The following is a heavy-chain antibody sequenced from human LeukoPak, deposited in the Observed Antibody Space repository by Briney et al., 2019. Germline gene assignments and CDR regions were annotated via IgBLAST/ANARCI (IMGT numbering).Heavy chain of an antibody. CDR3: AKGLYDSSGYYYYYGMDV. D-gene: IGHD3-22*01. Sequence: PGGSLRLSCAASGFTFSNYAMNWVRQAPGRGLEWVSAISGSGGSTYYADSVKGRFTISRDNSKNTLYLQMNSLRAEDTAVYYCAKGLYDSSGYYYYYGMDVWGQGTTVTVSS. V-gene: IGHV3-23*01. CDR2: ISGSGGST. J-gene: IGHJ6*02. CDR1: GFTFSNYA.